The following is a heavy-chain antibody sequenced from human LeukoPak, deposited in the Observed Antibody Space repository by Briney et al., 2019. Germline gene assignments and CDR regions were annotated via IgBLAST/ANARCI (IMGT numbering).Heavy chain of an antibody. Sequence: GRSLRLSCAASGFTVSSNYMSWVRQAPGKGLEWVSVIYSGGSTYYADSVKGRFTISRDNSKNTLYLQMNSLRAEDTAVYYCATHMERSAFDIWGQGTMVTVSS. CDR2: IYSGGST. CDR1: GFTVSSNY. J-gene: IGHJ3*02. D-gene: IGHD1-1*01. V-gene: IGHV3-53*01. CDR3: ATHMERSAFDI.